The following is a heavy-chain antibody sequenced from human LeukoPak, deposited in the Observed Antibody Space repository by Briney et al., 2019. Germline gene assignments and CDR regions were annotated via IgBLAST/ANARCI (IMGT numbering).Heavy chain of an antibody. Sequence: GGSPRLSCAASGFTFSSYAMSWVRQAPGKGLEWVSAISGSGGSTYYADSVKGRFTISRDNSKNTLYLQMNSLRAEDTAVYYCAKVRYIAAAGTDWFDPRGQGTLVTVSS. J-gene: IGHJ5*02. V-gene: IGHV3-23*01. CDR2: ISGSGGST. D-gene: IGHD6-13*01. CDR1: GFTFSSYA. CDR3: AKVRYIAAAGTDWFDP.